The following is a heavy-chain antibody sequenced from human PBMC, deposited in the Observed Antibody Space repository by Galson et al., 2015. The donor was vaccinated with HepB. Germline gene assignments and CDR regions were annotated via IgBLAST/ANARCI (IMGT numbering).Heavy chain of an antibody. CDR2: IDPGDSYT. Sequence: QSGAEVKKPGESLRISCKGSGFSFSNYWINWVRQMPGKGLEWMGRIDPGDSYTNYSPSFQGHVTISADKSITTVYLQWNSLKASDTAMYYCATGIDVAATDYWGQGTLVTVSS. CDR3: ATGIDVAATDY. D-gene: IGHD6-19*01. J-gene: IGHJ4*02. V-gene: IGHV5-10-1*01. CDR1: GFSFSNYW.